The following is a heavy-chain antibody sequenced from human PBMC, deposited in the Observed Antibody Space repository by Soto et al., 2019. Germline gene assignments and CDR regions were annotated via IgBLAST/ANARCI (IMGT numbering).Heavy chain of an antibody. CDR3: ASVLLWFGESEGAFDI. Sequence: QVQLVQSGAEVKKPGASVKVSCKASGYTFTSYAMHWVRQAPGQRLEWMGWINAGNGNTKYSQKFQGRVTITRDTSASTAYMDLSSLRSEDTAVYYCASVLLWFGESEGAFDIWGQGTMVTVSS. J-gene: IGHJ3*02. CDR1: GYTFTSYA. D-gene: IGHD3-10*01. V-gene: IGHV1-3*01. CDR2: INAGNGNT.